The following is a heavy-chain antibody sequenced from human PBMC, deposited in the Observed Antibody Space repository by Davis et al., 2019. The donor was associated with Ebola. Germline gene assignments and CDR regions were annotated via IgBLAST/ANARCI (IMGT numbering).Heavy chain of an antibody. CDR2: IKQDGSES. CDR1: GFSFTTYW. CDR3: AKERSSTVITLRGGGFDL. Sequence: PGGSLRLSCAVSGFSFTTYWMTWVRQAPGKGPEWVANIKQDGSESHYVDSVKGRFTISRDNSRNTLYLQMNSLVAEDTAGYYCAKERSSTVITLRGGGFDLWGRGTLVTVSS. J-gene: IGHJ2*01. V-gene: IGHV3-7*01. D-gene: IGHD4-17*01.